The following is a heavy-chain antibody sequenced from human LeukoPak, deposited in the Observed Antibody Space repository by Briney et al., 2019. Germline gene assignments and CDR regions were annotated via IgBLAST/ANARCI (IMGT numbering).Heavy chain of an antibody. CDR3: ARGLAGDLGY. CDR1: GGSISTSNYY. Sequence: SETLSLTCTVSGGSISTSNYYWSWIRQPPGKGLEWIGEINHSGSTNYNPSLKSRVTISVDTSKNQFSLKLSSVTAADTAVYYCARGLAGDLGYWGQGTLVTVSS. CDR2: INHSGST. V-gene: IGHV4-39*07. D-gene: IGHD4-17*01. J-gene: IGHJ4*02.